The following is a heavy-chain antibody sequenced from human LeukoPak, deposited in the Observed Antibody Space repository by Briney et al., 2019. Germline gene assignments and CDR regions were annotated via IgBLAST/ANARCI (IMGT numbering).Heavy chain of an antibody. CDR3: AKGKGYYLFYMDV. CDR1: GFTFSNYA. V-gene: IGHV3-23*01. Sequence: GGSLRLSWAASGFTFSNYAMNWVRQAPGKGLEWVSYISESGGSTHFADSVKGRFTISRDNSKNTLFLQMNSLRADDTAVYYCAKGKGYYLFYMDVWGKGTTVSVSS. CDR2: ISESGGST. J-gene: IGHJ6*03.